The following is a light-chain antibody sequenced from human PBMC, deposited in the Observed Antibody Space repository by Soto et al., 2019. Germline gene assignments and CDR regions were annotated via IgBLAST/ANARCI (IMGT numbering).Light chain of an antibody. Sequence: DIQMTQSPSTLSASVGDRVTITCRASPSVDIWLAWNQQKPGKAPKLLSHKASTLEDGVTSRFTGSGFGTDFTLTISSLQPDDVGTYSCHQYRDYPVTFGGGNKVEIK. V-gene: IGKV1-5*03. CDR3: HQYRDYPVT. J-gene: IGKJ4*01. CDR1: PSVDIW. CDR2: KAS.